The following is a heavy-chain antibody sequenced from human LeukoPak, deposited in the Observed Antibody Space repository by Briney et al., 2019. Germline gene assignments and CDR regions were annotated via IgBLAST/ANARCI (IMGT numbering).Heavy chain of an antibody. Sequence: ASVKVSCKASGYTFTSYDINWVRQATGQGLEWMGWMNPNSGNTGYAQKFQGRVTMTRNTSISTAYMEMSSLRSEDTAVYYCARGRKQQLIYDAFDIWGQGTMVTVSS. CDR1: GYTFTSYD. CDR3: ARGRKQQLIYDAFDI. D-gene: IGHD6-13*01. J-gene: IGHJ3*02. CDR2: MNPNSGNT. V-gene: IGHV1-8*01.